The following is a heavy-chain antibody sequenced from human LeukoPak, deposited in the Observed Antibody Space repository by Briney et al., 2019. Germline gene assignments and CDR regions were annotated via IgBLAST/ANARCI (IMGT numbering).Heavy chain of an antibody. D-gene: IGHD4-11*01. CDR3: TSREEVRAGFFDY. CDR1: GGSIRSGVYY. Sequence: PSQTLSLTCTVCGGSIRSGVYYWSWIRQHPGKGLEWIGYIYYSGSTYYNPSLKSRVTISLDTSKNQFSLKLTSVTAADTAVYYYTSREEVRAGFFDYWGQGTLVTVSS. J-gene: IGHJ4*02. CDR2: IYYSGST. V-gene: IGHV4-31*03.